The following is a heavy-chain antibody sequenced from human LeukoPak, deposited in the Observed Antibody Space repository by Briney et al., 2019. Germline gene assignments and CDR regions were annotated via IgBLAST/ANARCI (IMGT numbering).Heavy chain of an antibody. V-gene: IGHV1-2*02. J-gene: IGHJ4*02. CDR1: GYTFIGYY. Sequence: ASVKVSCKASGYTFIGYYMHWVRQPPGQGLEWMGWINPSSGGTNYAQNSQGRVTMTRDTSISTAYMDLSRLRSDDTAVYYCARGLRYFDWLLYFDYWGQGTLVTVSS. D-gene: IGHD3-9*01. CDR2: INPSSGGT. CDR3: ARGLRYFDWLLYFDY.